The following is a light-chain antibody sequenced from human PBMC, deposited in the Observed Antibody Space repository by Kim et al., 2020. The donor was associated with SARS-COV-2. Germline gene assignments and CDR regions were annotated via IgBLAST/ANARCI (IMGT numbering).Light chain of an antibody. J-gene: IGKJ5*01. CDR3: QQYGSSQIT. CDR1: QSVSSSY. CDR2: GAS. V-gene: IGKV3-20*01. Sequence: PGERAPRSCRASQSVSSSYLAWYQQKPGQAPRLLIYGASSRATGIPDRFSGSGYGTDFTLTISRLEPEDFAVYYCQQYGSSQITFGQGTRLEIK.